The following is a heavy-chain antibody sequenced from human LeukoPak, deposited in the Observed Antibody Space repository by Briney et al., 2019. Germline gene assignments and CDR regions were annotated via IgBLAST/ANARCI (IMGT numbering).Heavy chain of an antibody. CDR1: GGSISSGSYY. Sequence: TSETLSLTCTVSGGSISSGSYYWSWIRQPAGKGLEWIGRIYTSGSTNYNPSLKSRVTISVDTSKNQFSLKLSSVTAADTAVYYCARAYFDWLHSYYMDVWGKGTTVTISS. CDR2: IYTSGST. V-gene: IGHV4-61*02. J-gene: IGHJ6*03. D-gene: IGHD3-9*01. CDR3: ARAYFDWLHSYYMDV.